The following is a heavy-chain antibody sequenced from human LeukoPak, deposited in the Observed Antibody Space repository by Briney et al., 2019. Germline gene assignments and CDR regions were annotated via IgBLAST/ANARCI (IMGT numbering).Heavy chain of an antibody. Sequence: PGGSLRLSCAASGFTFSSYSMNWVRQAPGKGLEWVSSISSSSSYIYYADSVQGRFTISRDNSKNSLCLQMNSLSTEDTAVYFCARAYCGSGCAATKRGYYFDYWGQGTLVTVSS. J-gene: IGHJ4*02. D-gene: IGHD2-21*02. CDR3: ARAYCGSGCAATKRGYYFDY. CDR1: GFTFSSYS. V-gene: IGHV3-21*01. CDR2: ISSSSSYI.